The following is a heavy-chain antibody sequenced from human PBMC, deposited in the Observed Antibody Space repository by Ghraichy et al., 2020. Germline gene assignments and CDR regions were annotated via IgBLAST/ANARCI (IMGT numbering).Heavy chain of an antibody. Sequence: GGSLRLSCAASGFTYSNYAMSWVRQAPGKGLEWVSGISGSGGVTHYADSVKGRFTISRDNSKNTLYLQMNSLRAEDTAVYYCAKDPSTIVTYGWFGPWGQGTLVTVSS. V-gene: IGHV3-23*01. CDR1: GFTYSNYA. CDR3: AKDPSTIVTYGWFGP. J-gene: IGHJ5*02. D-gene: IGHD5/OR15-5a*01. CDR2: ISGSGGVT.